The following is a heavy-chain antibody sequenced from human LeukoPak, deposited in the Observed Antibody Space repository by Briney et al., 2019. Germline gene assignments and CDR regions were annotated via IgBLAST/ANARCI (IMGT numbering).Heavy chain of an antibody. Sequence: SETLSLTCTVSGGSISSSSYYWGWIRQPPGKGLEWIGSIYYSGSTYYNPSLKSRVTISVDTSKNQFSLKLSSVTAADTAVYYCASFPDLTIERGQGTLVTVSS. CDR2: IYYSGST. V-gene: IGHV4-39*01. CDR3: ASFPDLTIE. CDR1: GGSISSSSYY. J-gene: IGHJ4*02. D-gene: IGHD3-3*01.